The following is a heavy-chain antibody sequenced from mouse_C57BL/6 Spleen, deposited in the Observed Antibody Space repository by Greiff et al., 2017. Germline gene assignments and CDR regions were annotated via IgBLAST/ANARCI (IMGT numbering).Heavy chain of an antibody. CDR3: TRRDYYGSSLYYIDY. J-gene: IGHJ2*01. V-gene: IGHV1-15*01. CDR2: IDPETGGT. D-gene: IGHD1-1*01. Sequence: QVQLQQSGAELVRPGASVTLSCKASGYTFTDYEMHWVKQTPVHGLEWIGAIDPETGGTAYNQKFKGKAILTADKSSSTAYMELRSLTSEDSAVYYCTRRDYYGSSLYYIDYGGQGTTLTVSS. CDR1: GYTFTDYE.